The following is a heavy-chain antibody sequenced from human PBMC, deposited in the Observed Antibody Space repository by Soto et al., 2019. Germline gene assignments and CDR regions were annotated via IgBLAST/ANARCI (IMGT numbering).Heavy chain of an antibody. CDR2: INHSGST. V-gene: IGHV4-34*01. J-gene: IGHJ4*02. CDR3: ARTWALLPFDY. CDR1: GGSFSGYY. Sequence: SETLSLTCAVYGGSFSGYYWSWIRQPPGKGLEWIGEINHSGSTNYNPSLKSRVTISVDTSKNQFSLKLSSVTAADTAVYYCARTWALLPFDYWGQGTLVTVSS. D-gene: IGHD1-26*01.